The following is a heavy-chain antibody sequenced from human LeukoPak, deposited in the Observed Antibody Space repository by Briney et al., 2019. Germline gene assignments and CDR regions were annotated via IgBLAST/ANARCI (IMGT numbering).Heavy chain of an antibody. V-gene: IGHV3-30-3*01. CDR1: GFTFSSYA. J-gene: IGHJ4*02. CDR3: ARDRSMKVVFIPFFPQSSFDY. D-gene: IGHD3-22*01. CDR2: ISYDGSNK. Sequence: GGSLRLSCAASGFTFSSYAMHWVRQAPGKGLEWVAVISYDGSNKYYADSVKGRFTISRDNSKNTLYLQMNSLRAEDTAVYYCARDRSMKVVFIPFFPQSSFDYWGQETL.